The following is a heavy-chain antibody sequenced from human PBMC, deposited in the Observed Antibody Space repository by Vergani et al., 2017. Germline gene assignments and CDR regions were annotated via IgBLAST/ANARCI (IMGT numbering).Heavy chain of an antibody. CDR3: ARLHVLRYFDGAFDI. J-gene: IGHJ3*02. CDR2: IYYSGST. Sequence: QLQLQESGSGLVKPSQTLSLTCTVSGGSISSYYWSWIRQPPGKGLEWIGYIYYSGSTNYNPSLKSRVTISVDTSKNQFSLKLSSVTAADTAVYYCARLHVLRYFDGAFDIWGQGTMVTVSS. CDR1: GGSISSYY. D-gene: IGHD3-9*01. V-gene: IGHV4-59*08.